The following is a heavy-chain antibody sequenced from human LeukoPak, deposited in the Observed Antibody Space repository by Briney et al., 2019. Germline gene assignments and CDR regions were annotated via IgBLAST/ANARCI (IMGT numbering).Heavy chain of an antibody. Sequence: GTSLRLSCAASGFTFSSHGMHWVRQVPGKGLEWLALIWYDASKKYYADSVKGRFTISRDNSKNTLYLQMNSLRVEDTAVYYCARDIVGATIAAWFDPWGQGTLVTVSS. CDR2: IWYDASKK. D-gene: IGHD1-26*01. V-gene: IGHV3-33*01. J-gene: IGHJ5*02. CDR3: ARDIVGATIAAWFDP. CDR1: GFTFSSHG.